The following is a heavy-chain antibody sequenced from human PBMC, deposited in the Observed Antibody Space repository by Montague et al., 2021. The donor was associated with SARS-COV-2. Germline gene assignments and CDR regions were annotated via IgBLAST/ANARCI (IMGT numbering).Heavy chain of an antibody. CDR3: ARVAYDFWSGLSWGAFDI. CDR2: ISSSGSTI. V-gene: IGHV3-48*03. D-gene: IGHD3-3*01. CDR1: GFTFSSYE. Sequence: SLRLSCAASGFTFSSYEMNWVRQAPGKGLEWVSYISSSGSTIYYTDSVKGRFTISRDNAKNSLYLQMNSLRAEDTAVYYCARVAYDFWSGLSWGAFDIWGQGTMVTASS. J-gene: IGHJ3*02.